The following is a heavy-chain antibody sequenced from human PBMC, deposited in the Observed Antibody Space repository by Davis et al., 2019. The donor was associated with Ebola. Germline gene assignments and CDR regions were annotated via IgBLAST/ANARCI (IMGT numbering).Heavy chain of an antibody. CDR3: AKRKYSSSWYVDSGMDV. CDR2: IYHSGST. CDR1: GFTFSSYW. Sequence: SCAASGFTFSSYWMSWVRQPPGKGLEWIGEIYHSGSTNYNPSLKSRVTISVDKSKNQFSLKLSSVTAADTAVYYCAKRKYSSSWYVDSGMDVWGQGTTVTVSS. V-gene: IGHV4-4*02. J-gene: IGHJ6*02. D-gene: IGHD6-13*01.